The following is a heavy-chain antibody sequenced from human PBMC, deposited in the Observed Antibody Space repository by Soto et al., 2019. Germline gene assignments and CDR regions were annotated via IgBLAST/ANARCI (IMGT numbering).Heavy chain of an antibody. V-gene: IGHV1-18*01. CDR3: ARDRGVAPPVAGNTHYYYYMDV. CDR2: ISAYNGDT. J-gene: IGHJ6*03. D-gene: IGHD6-19*01. Sequence: QVQLVQSGGEVKKPGASVKVSCKASGYSFTNYGITWVRQAPGQGLEWMGWISAYNGDTNYAQKLQGRVTMTTDASTSPAYLELRGLRSDETAVYYCARDRGVAPPVAGNTHYYYYMDVWCKGTTVTVSS. CDR1: GYSFTNYG.